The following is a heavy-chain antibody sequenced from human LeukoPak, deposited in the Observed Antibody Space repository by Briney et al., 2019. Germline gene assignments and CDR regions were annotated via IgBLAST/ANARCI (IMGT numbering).Heavy chain of an antibody. CDR1: GGSISSYY. CDR3: ARHLTYYYDSSGYFDY. J-gene: IGHJ4*02. CDR2: IYYSGST. Sequence: SETLSLTCTVSGGSISSYYWSWIRQPPGKGLEWIGYIYYSGSTNYNPSLKSRVTTSVDTSKNQFSLKLSSVTAADTAVYYCARHLTYYYDSSGYFDYWGQGTLVTVSS. D-gene: IGHD3-22*01. V-gene: IGHV4-59*08.